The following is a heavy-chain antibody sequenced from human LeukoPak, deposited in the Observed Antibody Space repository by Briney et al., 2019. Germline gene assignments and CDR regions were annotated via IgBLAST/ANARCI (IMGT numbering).Heavy chain of an antibody. Sequence: GGSLRLSCAASGFIISSYAMHWVRQAPGKGLEHVSGISCDGDSTSYANSVRGRFTISRDNSKNTLYLQMGSLRPEDMAIYYCAVIAVPGRYFFDYWGQGTLVTVSS. D-gene: IGHD6-19*01. J-gene: IGHJ4*02. CDR2: ISCDGDST. CDR1: GFIISSYA. V-gene: IGHV3-64*01. CDR3: AVIAVPGRYFFDY.